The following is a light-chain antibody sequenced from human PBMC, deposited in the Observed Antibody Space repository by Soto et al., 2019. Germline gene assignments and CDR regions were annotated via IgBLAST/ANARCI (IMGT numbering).Light chain of an antibody. CDR3: QQSYRTPHT. CDR1: QGVSAY. Sequence: DIQMTQSPSSLAASVGDRVTITCRASQGVSAYLLWYQQRQGRAPKLLIYAASNLKSGVPSMFSGSGSGTNFTLTITDLQPEGFRTYYCQQSYRTPHTFGQGTKLETK. CDR2: AAS. J-gene: IGKJ2*01. V-gene: IGKV1-39*01.